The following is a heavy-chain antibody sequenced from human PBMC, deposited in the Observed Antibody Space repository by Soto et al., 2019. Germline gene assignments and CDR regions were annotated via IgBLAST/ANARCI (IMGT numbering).Heavy chain of an antibody. CDR2: IIPIFGTA. D-gene: IGHD6-6*01. V-gene: IGHV1-69*01. J-gene: IGHJ5*02. Sequence: QVQLVQSGAEVKKPGSSVKVSCKASGDTFSSYAISWVRQAPGQGLEWMGGIIPIFGTANYAQKFQGRVTITADESTSTAYMELSSLRSEDTAVYYCARASIEYSSSSNWFDPWGQGTLVTVSS. CDR3: ARASIEYSSSSNWFDP. CDR1: GDTFSSYA.